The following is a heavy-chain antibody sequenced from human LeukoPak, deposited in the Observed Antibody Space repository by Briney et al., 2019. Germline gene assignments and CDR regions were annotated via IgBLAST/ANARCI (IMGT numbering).Heavy chain of an antibody. J-gene: IGHJ4*02. V-gene: IGHV4-39*01. D-gene: IGHD6-19*01. CDR2: IYYSGST. CDR1: GGSISSSSYY. Sequence: SETLSLTCTVSGGSISSSSYYWGWIRQPPGKGLEWIGSIYYSGSTYYNPSLKSRVTISVDTSKNQFSLKLSSVTAADTAVYYCARVSSDWPFDYWGQGTLVTVSS. CDR3: ARVSSDWPFDY.